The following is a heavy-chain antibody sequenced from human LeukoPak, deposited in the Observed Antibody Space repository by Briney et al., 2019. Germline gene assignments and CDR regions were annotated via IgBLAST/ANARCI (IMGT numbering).Heavy chain of an antibody. CDR3: ARDRSYWKD. CDR1: GGTFSSYA. Sequence: ASVKVSCKASGGTFSSYAISWVRQAPGQGLEWMGWISIDNGNMYYAQKLQGRVTMTTDTSTSAAYMELRSLRSDDTAVYYCARDRSYWKDWGQGTLVTVSS. D-gene: IGHD1-26*01. J-gene: IGHJ1*01. V-gene: IGHV1-18*01. CDR2: ISIDNGNM.